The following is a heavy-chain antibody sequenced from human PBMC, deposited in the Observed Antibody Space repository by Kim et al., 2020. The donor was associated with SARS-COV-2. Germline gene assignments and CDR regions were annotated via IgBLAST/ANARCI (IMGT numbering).Heavy chain of an antibody. V-gene: IGHV1-69*04. D-gene: IGHD6-19*01. Sequence: SVKVSCKASGGTFSNYAITWVRLAPGQGLEWMGRFIPILGIPNYAQKFQGRVTITADKSTTTAFMELSSLRSEDTAIYYCARGDIAVAGINKYNYYGFDVWGQGTTVTVSS. CDR3: ARGDIAVAGINKYNYYGFDV. J-gene: IGHJ6*02. CDR2: FIPILGIP. CDR1: GGTFSNYA.